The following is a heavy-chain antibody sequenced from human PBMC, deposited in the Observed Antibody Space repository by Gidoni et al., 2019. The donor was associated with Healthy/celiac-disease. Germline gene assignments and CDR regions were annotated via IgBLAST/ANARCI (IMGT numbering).Heavy chain of an antibody. V-gene: IGHV3-23*01. D-gene: IGHD1-20*01. CDR3: AKDIRRYYYYYYGMDV. J-gene: IGHJ6*02. Sequence: EVQLLESGGGLVQPGGSLRLSCAASGSPFSTYAMSWVRQAPGKGLEWVSAISGSGGSTYYADSVKGRFTISRDNSKNTLYLQMNSLRAEDTAVYYCAKDIRRYYYYYYGMDVWGQGTTVTVSS. CDR1: GSPFSTYA. CDR2: ISGSGGST.